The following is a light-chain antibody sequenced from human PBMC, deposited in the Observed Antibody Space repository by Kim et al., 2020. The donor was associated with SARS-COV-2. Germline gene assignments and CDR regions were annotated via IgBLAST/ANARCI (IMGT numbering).Light chain of an antibody. V-gene: IGLV3-21*04. Sequence: ASRKTARIAGGEKRVERPSFLWYQQKQGRAPVLVIYYDTGRPSGIPERFSGSNSGNTATLTISRVEAGDEADYYCQVWDTGSDHPIFGGGTQLTVL. CDR1: RVERPS. CDR2: YDT. CDR3: QVWDTGSDHPI. J-gene: IGLJ2*01.